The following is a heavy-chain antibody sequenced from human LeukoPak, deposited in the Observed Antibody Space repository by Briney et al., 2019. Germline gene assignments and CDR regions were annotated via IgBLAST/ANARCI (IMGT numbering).Heavy chain of an antibody. CDR2: IVVGSGNT. CDR1: GFTFTSSA. D-gene: IGHD4-17*01. J-gene: IGHJ4*02. V-gene: IGHV1-58*02. CDR3: AAVSNYGDLSGDY. Sequence: SVKVSCKASGFTFTSSAMQWVRQARGQRLEWIGWIVVGSGNTNYAQKFRERVTITRDMSTSTAYMELSSLRSEDTAVYYCAAVSNYGDLSGDYWGQGTLVTVSS.